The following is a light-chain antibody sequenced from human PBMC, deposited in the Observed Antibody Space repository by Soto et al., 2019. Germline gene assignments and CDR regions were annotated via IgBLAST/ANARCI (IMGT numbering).Light chain of an antibody. V-gene: IGKV1-5*03. Sequence: DIQMTQSPSTLSASVGDRVTITCRASQSITYWLAWYQQKQGKAHKLLIYRASSLASGVPSRFSGSGYGAQFSLTVSSLQPDDFATYYCQQYNGTFGQGTKVEI. J-gene: IGKJ1*01. CDR3: QQYNGT. CDR2: RAS. CDR1: QSITYW.